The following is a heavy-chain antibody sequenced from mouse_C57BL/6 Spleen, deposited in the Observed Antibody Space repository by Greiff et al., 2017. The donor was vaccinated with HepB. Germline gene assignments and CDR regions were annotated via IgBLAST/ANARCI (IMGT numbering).Heavy chain of an antibody. Sequence: VQLQQPGAELVKPGASVKLSCKASGYTFTSYWMHWVKQRPGQGLEWIGMIHPNSGSTNYNEKFKSKATLTVDKSSSTAYMQLSSLTSEDSAVYYCARWLTGAVSAYWGQGTLVTVSA. CDR1: GYTFTSYW. J-gene: IGHJ3*01. D-gene: IGHD4-1*01. V-gene: IGHV1-64*01. CDR3: ARWLTGAVSAY. CDR2: IHPNSGST.